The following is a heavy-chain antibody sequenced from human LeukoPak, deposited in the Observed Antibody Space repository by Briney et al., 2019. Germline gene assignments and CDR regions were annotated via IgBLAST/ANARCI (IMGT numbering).Heavy chain of an antibody. Sequence: SQTLSLTCAISGDSVSSNSAAWNWIRQSPSRGLEWLGRTYYRSKWYTYYAASVKSRIAINRDTSKNQFSLQLNSVIPEDTAVYYCARDYDFWSGYSPGLFDYWGQGTLVTVSS. CDR1: GDSVSSNSAA. J-gene: IGHJ4*02. D-gene: IGHD3-3*01. CDR3: ARDYDFWSGYSPGLFDY. CDR2: TYYRSKWYT. V-gene: IGHV6-1*01.